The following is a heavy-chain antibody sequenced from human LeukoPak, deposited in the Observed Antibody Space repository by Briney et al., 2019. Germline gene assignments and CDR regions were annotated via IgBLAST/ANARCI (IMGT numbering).Heavy chain of an antibody. CDR1: GYTFTGYY. D-gene: IGHD1-26*01. J-gene: IGHJ4*02. V-gene: IGHV1-3*03. CDR3: ARAHYPIVGANPFDY. CDR2: INAGNGNT. Sequence: GASVKVSCKASGYTFTGYYMHWVRQAPGQRLEWMGWINAGNGNTKYSQEFQGRVTITRDTSASTAYMELSSLRSEDMAVYYCARAHYPIVGANPFDYWGQGTLVTVSS.